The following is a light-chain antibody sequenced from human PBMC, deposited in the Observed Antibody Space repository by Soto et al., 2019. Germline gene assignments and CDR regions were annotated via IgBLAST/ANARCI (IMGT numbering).Light chain of an antibody. CDR3: QQYHKWPPFT. Sequence: EIVMTHSPGTLSLSPWEIATLSCRASQSVSSNLAWYQQKPGQTPRLLMYGASTRATGIPARFSGSGSGTEFTLTISSLQSEDFAVYYCQQYHKWPPFTFGGGTKVDI. CDR2: GAS. J-gene: IGKJ4*01. V-gene: IGKV3-15*01. CDR1: QSVSSN.